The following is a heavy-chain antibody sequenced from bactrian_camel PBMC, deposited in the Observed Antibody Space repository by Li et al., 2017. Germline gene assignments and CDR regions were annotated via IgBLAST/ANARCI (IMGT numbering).Heavy chain of an antibody. CDR3: AARRVRTCDTQSRFETRFWSY. CDR2: IDSGGGST. CDR1: GYTYSSYY. V-gene: IGHV3S40*01. J-gene: IGHJ4*01. D-gene: IGHD1*01. Sequence: VQLVESGGGSVQAGGSLRLACVASGYTYSSYYMGWFRQAPGTGLEWVSTIDSGGGSTYYADSVKGRFSVSRDNAKNTLYLQMNSLKLDDTAMYYCAARRVRTCDTQSRFETRFWSYWGQGTQVTVS.